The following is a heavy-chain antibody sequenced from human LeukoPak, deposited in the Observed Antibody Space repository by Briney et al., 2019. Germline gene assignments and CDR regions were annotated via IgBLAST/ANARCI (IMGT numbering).Heavy chain of an antibody. V-gene: IGHV4-39*01. D-gene: IGHD2-2*01. Sequence: SSETLSLTCTVSGGSIRSSYYYWGWIRQPPGKGLEWIGSIYDSGSTYYNPSLKSRVTISVDTSKNQFSLKLSSVTAADTAVYYCGGGVVPAAWGQGTLVTVSS. J-gene: IGHJ5*02. CDR3: GGGVVPAA. CDR2: IYDSGST. CDR1: GGSIRSSYYY.